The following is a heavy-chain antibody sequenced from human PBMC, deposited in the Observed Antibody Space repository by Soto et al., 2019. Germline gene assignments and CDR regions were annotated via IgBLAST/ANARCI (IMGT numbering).Heavy chain of an antibody. Sequence: GGSLRLSCAASGFTFSSYAMSWVRQAPGKGLEWVLAISGSGGSTYYADPVKGRFTISRDNSKNTLYLQMNSLRAEDTAVYYCANHHVGYYYYYMDVWGKGTTVTVSS. CDR3: ANHHVGYYYYYMDV. CDR1: GFTFSSYA. D-gene: IGHD1-26*01. V-gene: IGHV3-23*01. J-gene: IGHJ6*03. CDR2: ISGSGGST.